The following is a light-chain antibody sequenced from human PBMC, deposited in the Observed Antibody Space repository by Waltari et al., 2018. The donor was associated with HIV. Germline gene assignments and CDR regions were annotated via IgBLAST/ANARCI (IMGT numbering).Light chain of an antibody. Sequence: QSALTQPASVSGSPGQSITISCTGTSDDIGLYNFVSCYQKHPDKAPKLIIYGNTNRPSGVSYRFSGSKSDNTASLTISGLQAEDEADYYCTSFATSDTLLFGGGTKLTVL. J-gene: IGLJ2*01. CDR3: TSFATSDTLL. CDR1: SDDIGLYNF. CDR2: GNT. V-gene: IGLV2-14*03.